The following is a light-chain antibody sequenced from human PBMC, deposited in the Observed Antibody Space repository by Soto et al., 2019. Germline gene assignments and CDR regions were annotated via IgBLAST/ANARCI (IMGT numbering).Light chain of an antibody. Sequence: QSALTQPHSVSGSPGQSVTISCTGTNSDVGRYNSVSWYQQLPGKAPKIIISAVRQRPSGVPDRFSGSKSGNTASLTISGLQADDEADYFCFSYTANDNWVFGGGTKPTVL. V-gene: IGLV2-11*01. CDR1: NSDVGRYNS. CDR3: FSYTANDNWV. J-gene: IGLJ3*02. CDR2: AVR.